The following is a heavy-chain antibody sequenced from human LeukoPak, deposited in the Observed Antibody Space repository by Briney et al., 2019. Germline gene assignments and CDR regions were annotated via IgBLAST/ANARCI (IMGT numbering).Heavy chain of an antibody. CDR1: GYTFTGYY. Sequence: ASVKVSCKASGYTFTGYYMHWVRQAPGQGLEWMGWIDPNSGGTNYAQKFQGRVTMTRDTSISTAYMELSRLRSDDTAVYYRARTPPPYYYDSSGYSNWFDPWGQGTLVTVSS. V-gene: IGHV1-2*02. CDR3: ARTPPPYYYDSSGYSNWFDP. J-gene: IGHJ5*02. D-gene: IGHD3-22*01. CDR2: IDPNSGGT.